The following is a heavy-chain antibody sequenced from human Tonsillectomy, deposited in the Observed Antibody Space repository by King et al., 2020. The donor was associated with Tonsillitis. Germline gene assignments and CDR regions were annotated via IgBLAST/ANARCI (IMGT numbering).Heavy chain of an antibody. J-gene: IGHJ6*02. Sequence: QLQESGPGLVKPSQTLSLTCTVSGGSISSGDYYWSWIRQPPGKGLEWIGYIYYSGSTYYNPSLKSRVTISVDTSKNQFSLKLSSVTAADTAVYYCARDPFDYGDYYYYYGMDVWGQGTTLTVSS. CDR1: GGSISSGDYY. CDR3: ARDPFDYGDYYYYYGMDV. V-gene: IGHV4-30-4*01. CDR2: IYYSGST. D-gene: IGHD4-17*01.